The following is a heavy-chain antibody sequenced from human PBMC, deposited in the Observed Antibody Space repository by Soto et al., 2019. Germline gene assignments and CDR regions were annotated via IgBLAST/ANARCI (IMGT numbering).Heavy chain of an antibody. D-gene: IGHD3-9*01. V-gene: IGHV4-34*01. J-gene: IGHJ4*02. CDR1: GGSFSGYY. CDR3: ARKVLRYFEPIYYFDY. CDR2: INHSGST. Sequence: SETLSLTCAVYGGSFSGYYWSWIRQPPGKGLEWIGEINHSGSTNYNPSLKSRVTISVDTSKNQFSLKLSSVTAADTAVYYCARKVLRYFEPIYYFDYWGQGTLVT.